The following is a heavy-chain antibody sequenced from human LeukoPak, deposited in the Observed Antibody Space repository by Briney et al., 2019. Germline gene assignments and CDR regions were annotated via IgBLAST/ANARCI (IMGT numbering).Heavy chain of an antibody. J-gene: IGHJ5*02. CDR3: ARDRDYCSSTSCPPDP. V-gene: IGHV4-30-4*08. D-gene: IGHD2-2*01. CDR2: IYYSGST. Sequence: SQTLSLTCTVSGGSISSGDYYWSWIRQPPGRGLEWIGYIYYSGSTYYNPSLKSRVTISVDTSKNQFSLKLSSVTAADTAVYYCARDRDYCSSTSCPPDPWGQGTLVTVSS. CDR1: GGSISSGDYY.